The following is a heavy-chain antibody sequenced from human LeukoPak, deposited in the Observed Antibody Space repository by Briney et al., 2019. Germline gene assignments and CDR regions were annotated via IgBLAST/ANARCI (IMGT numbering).Heavy chain of an antibody. J-gene: IGHJ3*02. Sequence: ASVKVSCKASGYTFTSYDINWVRQATGQGLEWMGWMNPNSGNTGYAQKFQGRVTMTRNTSISTAYMELSRLRSDDTAVYYCARPVVGSPDAFDIWGQGTMVTVSS. D-gene: IGHD2-15*01. CDR3: ARPVVGSPDAFDI. CDR2: MNPNSGNT. V-gene: IGHV1-8*01. CDR1: GYTFTSYD.